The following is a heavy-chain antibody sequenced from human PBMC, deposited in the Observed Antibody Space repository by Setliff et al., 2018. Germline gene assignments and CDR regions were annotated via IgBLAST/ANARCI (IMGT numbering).Heavy chain of an antibody. CDR2: VNDDGSSA. CDR1: GFTFSSYA. D-gene: IGHD1-26*01. Sequence: GGSLRLSCAASGFTFSSYAMHWVRQAPGKGLVWVSRVNDDGSSAMYADSVKGRFTMSRDNAKNTLYLQMNSLRAEDTAVYYCARDPPWELRYFDLWGRGTLVTVSS. V-gene: IGHV3-74*03. CDR3: ARDPPWELRYFDL. J-gene: IGHJ2*01.